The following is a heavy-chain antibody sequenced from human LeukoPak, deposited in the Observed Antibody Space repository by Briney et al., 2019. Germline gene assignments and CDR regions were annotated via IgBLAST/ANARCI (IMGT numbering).Heavy chain of an antibody. D-gene: IGHD6-19*01. CDR3: AKFRAVAVYYYYYMDV. CDR1: GFTFSSYA. CDR2: ISGSGGST. V-gene: IGHV3-23*01. J-gene: IGHJ6*03. Sequence: GGSLRPSCAASGFTFSSYAMSWVRQAPGKGLEWVSAISGSGGSTYYADSVKGRFTISRDNSKNTLYLQMNSLRAEDTAVYYCAKFRAVAVYYYYYMDVWGKGTTVTVSS.